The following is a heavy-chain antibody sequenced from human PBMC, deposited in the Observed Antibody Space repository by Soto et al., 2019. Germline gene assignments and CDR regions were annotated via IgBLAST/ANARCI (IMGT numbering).Heavy chain of an antibody. CDR3: ARVDGTY. V-gene: IGHV1-3*01. CDR1: GYTFSSYA. J-gene: IGHJ4*02. CDR2: INAGNGNT. D-gene: IGHD1-26*01. Sequence: ASVKVSSKASGYTFSSYAIHWVRQAPGQGLEWMGWINAGNGNTKYSQKFQGRVTITRDTSASTAYMELNSLRSEDTAVYYCARVDGTYWGQGTLVTVSS.